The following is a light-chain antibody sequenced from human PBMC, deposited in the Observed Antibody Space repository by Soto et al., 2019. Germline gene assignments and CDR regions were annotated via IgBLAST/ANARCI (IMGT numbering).Light chain of an antibody. Sequence: EIVLTQSPGTLSLSPADRATLSCRASQSVSSSYLAWYQQKPGQAPRLLIDGASSRATGIPDRFSGSGSGTDFTLTISRLEPEDCAVYYCQQYGSSPLTFGGGTKVEIK. CDR1: QSVSSSY. CDR3: QQYGSSPLT. CDR2: GAS. V-gene: IGKV3-20*01. J-gene: IGKJ4*01.